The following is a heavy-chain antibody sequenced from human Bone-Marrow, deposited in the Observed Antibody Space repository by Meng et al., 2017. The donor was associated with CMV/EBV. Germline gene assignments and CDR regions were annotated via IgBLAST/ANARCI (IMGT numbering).Heavy chain of an antibody. CDR1: GNTFTSYD. CDR2: MNPNSGNA. CDR3: ARYSSIPFDF. Sequence: ASVKVSCKASGNTFTSYDINWVRQATGQGLEWMGWMNPNSGNAGYAQKFQGRVTMTWNTSISTAYMELSSLRSGDTAVYYCARYSSIPFDFWGQGTLVTVPS. V-gene: IGHV1-8*01. D-gene: IGHD6-13*01. J-gene: IGHJ4*02.